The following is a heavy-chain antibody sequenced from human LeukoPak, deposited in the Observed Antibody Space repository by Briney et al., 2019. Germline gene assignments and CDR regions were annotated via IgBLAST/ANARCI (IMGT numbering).Heavy chain of an antibody. D-gene: IGHD3-10*01. V-gene: IGHV3-23*01. CDR2: ITGSGDST. CDR1: GFTFNDYG. Sequence: QAGGSLRLSCAASGFTFNDYGMNWVRQAPGKGLEWVSAITGSGDSTYYADSVKGRFTISRDNSKNTLYLQMNSLRAEDTAVYYCAKGSSDGSGSERYWGQGTLVTVSS. CDR3: AKGSSDGSGSERY. J-gene: IGHJ1*01.